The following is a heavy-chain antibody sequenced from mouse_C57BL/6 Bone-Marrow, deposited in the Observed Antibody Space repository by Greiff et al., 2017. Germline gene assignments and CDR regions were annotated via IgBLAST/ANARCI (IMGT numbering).Heavy chain of an antibody. CDR2: INPSSGYT. Sequence: VQLQESGAELARPGASVKMSCKASGYPFTSYTMHWVKQRPGQGLEWIGYINPSSGYTKYNQKFKDKATLTADKSSSTAYMQLSSLTSEDSAVYYCARARNWGDFDYWGQGTTLTVSS. D-gene: IGHD4-1*01. J-gene: IGHJ2*01. V-gene: IGHV1-4*01. CDR1: GYPFTSYT. CDR3: ARARNWGDFDY.